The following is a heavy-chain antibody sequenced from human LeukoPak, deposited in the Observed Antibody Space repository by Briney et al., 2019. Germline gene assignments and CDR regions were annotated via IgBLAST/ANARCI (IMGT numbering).Heavy chain of an antibody. V-gene: IGHV4-59*01. Sequence: SETLSLTCTVSGGSISSYYWSWIRQPPGKGLEWIGYIYYSGSTNYNPSLKSRVAISVDTSKNQFSRKLSSVTAADTAVYYCARIMSSGSYLDAFDIWGQGTMVTVSS. CDR3: ARIMSSGSYLDAFDI. D-gene: IGHD6-19*01. CDR2: IYYSGST. J-gene: IGHJ3*02. CDR1: GGSISSYY.